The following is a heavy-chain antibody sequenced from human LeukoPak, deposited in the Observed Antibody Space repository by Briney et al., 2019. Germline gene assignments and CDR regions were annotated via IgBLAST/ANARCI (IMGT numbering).Heavy chain of an antibody. CDR1: GFTFSSYE. V-gene: IGHV3-48*03. J-gene: IGHJ5*02. CDR2: ISSSGSTI. D-gene: IGHD6-6*01. CDR3: AKGTVAGRQRAPPKEWFDP. Sequence: PGGSLRLSCAASGFTFSSYEMNWVRQAPGKGLEWVSYISSSGSTIYYADSVKGRFTISRDNAKNSLSLQMNSLRAEDSAVYYCAKGTVAGRQRAPPKEWFDPWGQGTLVTVSS.